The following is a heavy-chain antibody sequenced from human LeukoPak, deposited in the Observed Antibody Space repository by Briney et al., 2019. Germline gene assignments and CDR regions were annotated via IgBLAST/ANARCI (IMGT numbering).Heavy chain of an antibody. CDR2: ICTAGVT. CDR3: ARGVGAFDI. CDR1: GVTFSSDD. D-gene: IGHD2-15*01. V-gene: IGHV3-13*04. J-gene: IGHJ3*02. Sequence: GGALRHSCAASGVTFSSDDVRWGRQATRESVGWVSAICTAGVTYYPGSVKGRFTISRENAKNSLYLQMNSLRAGDTAVYYCARGVGAFDIWGQGTMVTGSS.